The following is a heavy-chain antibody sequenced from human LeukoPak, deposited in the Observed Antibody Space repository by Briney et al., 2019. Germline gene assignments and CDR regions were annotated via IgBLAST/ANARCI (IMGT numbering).Heavy chain of an antibody. CDR3: ARYPFCGGDCSDWFDP. D-gene: IGHD2-21*02. J-gene: IGHJ5*02. CDR1: RGSFIGYY. V-gene: IGHV4-34*01. Sequence: SETLSLTCAVNRGSFIGYYWSWIRQPPGKGLEWLGETDHSGNTNYNPSLKSRLTISIDPSKNQVSLKLSSVTAADTAVYYCARYPFCGGDCSDWFDPWGQGTLVTVSS. CDR2: TDHSGNT.